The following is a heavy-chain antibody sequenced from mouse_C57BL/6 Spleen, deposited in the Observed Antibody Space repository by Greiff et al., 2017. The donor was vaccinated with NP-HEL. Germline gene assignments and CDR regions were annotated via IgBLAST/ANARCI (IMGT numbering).Heavy chain of an antibody. CDR2: INPYNGGT. D-gene: IGHD1-1*01. V-gene: IGHV1-19*01. Sequence: IQLQQSGPVLVKPGASVKMSCKASGYTFTDYYMNWVKQSHGKSLEWIGVINPYNGGTSYNQKFKGKATLTVDKSSSTAYMELNSLTSEDSAVYYCARGVVVAYYFDYWGQGTTLTVSS. J-gene: IGHJ2*01. CDR3: ARGVVVAYYFDY. CDR1: GYTFTDYY.